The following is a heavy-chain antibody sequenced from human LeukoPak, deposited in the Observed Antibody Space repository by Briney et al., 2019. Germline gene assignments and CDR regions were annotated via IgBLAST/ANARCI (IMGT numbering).Heavy chain of an antibody. J-gene: IGHJ6*03. V-gene: IGHV3-9*01. Sequence: GRSLRLSCASCGFTFDDYAMHWVRQVPGKGLEWVSGIYSGGSTYYADSVKGRFTISRDNAKNSLYLQMNSLRAEDTAVYYCARWRGDSSGYYHYYYYYMDVWGKGTTVTV. CDR2: IYSGGST. CDR3: ARWRGDSSGYYHYYYYYMDV. D-gene: IGHD3-22*01. CDR1: GFTFDDYA.